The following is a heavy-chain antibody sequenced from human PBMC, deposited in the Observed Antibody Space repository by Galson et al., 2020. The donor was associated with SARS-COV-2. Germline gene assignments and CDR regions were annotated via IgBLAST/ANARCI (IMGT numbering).Heavy chain of an antibody. D-gene: IGHD2-2*01. J-gene: IGHJ4*02. Sequence: GESLKISCAGSGFTFSDAYIHWIRQTPGERLEWLSYISGSGSRTIYADSVKGRFTISRDNAKNSVYLQMNSLRVDDTAVYYCARDPNYSSSDDWGQGTLVTVSS. CDR1: GFTFSDAY. V-gene: IGHV3-11*06. CDR3: ARDPNYSSSDD. CDR2: ISGSGSRT.